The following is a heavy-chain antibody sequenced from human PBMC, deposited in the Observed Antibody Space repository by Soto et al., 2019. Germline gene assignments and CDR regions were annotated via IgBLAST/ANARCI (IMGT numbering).Heavy chain of an antibody. CDR3: ATMATFGSLNWFDP. CDR2: MNPGSGDT. V-gene: IGHV1-8*01. J-gene: IGHJ5*02. Sequence: ASVKVCCKASGYTFTCNDVSWVRQATGQGLEWMGWMNPGSGDTGYAQKFQGRVTMTRDIAIATAYMELSSLRSDDTAIYYCATMATFGSLNWFDPWGQGTLLTVSS. D-gene: IGHD3-10*01. CDR1: GYTFTCND.